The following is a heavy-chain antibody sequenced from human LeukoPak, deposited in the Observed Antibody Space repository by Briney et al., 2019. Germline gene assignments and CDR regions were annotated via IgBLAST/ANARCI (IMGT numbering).Heavy chain of an antibody. CDR2: ISAYNGNT. J-gene: IGHJ5*02. Sequence: ASVKVSCKASGYTFTGYYMHWVRQAPGQGLEWMGWISAYNGNTNYAQKLQGRVTMTTDTSTSTAYMELRSLRSDDTAVYYCARDLHDYSPWFDPWGQGTLVTVSS. CDR1: GYTFTGYY. D-gene: IGHD4-11*01. V-gene: IGHV1-18*04. CDR3: ARDLHDYSPWFDP.